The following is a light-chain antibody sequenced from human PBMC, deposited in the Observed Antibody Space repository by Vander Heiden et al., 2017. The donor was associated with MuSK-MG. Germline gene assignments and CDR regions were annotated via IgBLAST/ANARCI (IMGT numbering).Light chain of an antibody. V-gene: IGKV1-9*01. CDR3: QQLNTDPALS. CDR1: QGISSY. CDR2: AAS. J-gene: IGKJ4*01. Sequence: DIQLRQSPSFLSASVRDRAATTCPASQGISSYLAWYQQQPGKAPKVLIYAASTLQSGVPSRISGSGSVTEFTLTISSLQPEDFATYYWQQLNTDPALSFGGGTKVEIK.